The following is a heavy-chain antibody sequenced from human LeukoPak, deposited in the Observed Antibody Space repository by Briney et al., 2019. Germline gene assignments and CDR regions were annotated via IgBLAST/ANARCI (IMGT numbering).Heavy chain of an antibody. CDR2: IYYSGST. CDR3: ARGRGIAAAGRVSDYYYYYMGV. V-gene: IGHV4-30-4*02. D-gene: IGHD6-13*01. CDR1: GGSISSGDYY. Sequence: PSETLSLTCTVSGGSISSGDYYWSWIRQPPGKGLEWIGYIYYSGSTYYNPSLKSRVTISVDTSKNQFSLKLSSVTAADTAVYYCARGRGIAAAGRVSDYYYYYMGVWGKGTTVTVSS. J-gene: IGHJ6*03.